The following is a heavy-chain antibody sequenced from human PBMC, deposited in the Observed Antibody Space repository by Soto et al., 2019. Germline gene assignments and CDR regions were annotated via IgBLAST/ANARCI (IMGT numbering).Heavy chain of an antibody. CDR2: IYYSGST. CDR1: GGSISSGGYY. CDR3: ARCRLGPPYYFDY. J-gene: IGHJ4*02. Sequence: SETLSLTCTVSGGSISSGGYYWSWIRQHPGKGLEWIGYIYYSGSTYYNPSLKSRVTISVDTSKNQFSLKLSSVTAADTAVYYCARCRLGPPYYFDYWGQGTLVTVSS. D-gene: IGHD2-8*01. V-gene: IGHV4-31*03.